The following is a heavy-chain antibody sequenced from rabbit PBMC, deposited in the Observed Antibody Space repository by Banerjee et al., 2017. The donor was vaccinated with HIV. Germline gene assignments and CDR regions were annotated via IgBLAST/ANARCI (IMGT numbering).Heavy chain of an antibody. CDR1: GFSFSSSYW. D-gene: IGHD4-1*01. J-gene: IGHJ3*01. CDR3: ARDLAGVTGWNFGL. V-gene: IGHV1S45*01. Sequence: QQQLVESGGGLVKPGASLTLTCKASGFSFSSSYWMSWVRQAPGKGLEWIGCIYTGDGGTWYASWAKGRFTISKTSSTTVTLQMTSLTAADTATYFCARDLAGVTGWNFGLWGQGTLVTVS. CDR2: IYTGDGGT.